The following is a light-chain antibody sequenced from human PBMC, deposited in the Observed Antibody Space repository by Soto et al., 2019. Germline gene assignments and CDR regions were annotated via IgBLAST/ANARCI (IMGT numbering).Light chain of an antibody. CDR3: LSYTTSSSYV. CDR1: SSDVGAYNR. J-gene: IGLJ1*01. V-gene: IGLV2-14*01. CDR2: EVT. Sequence: QSVLTQPASVSGSPGQSITISCTGTSSDVGAYNRVSWYQQHSGKAPKLMIYEVTNRPSGVSNRFSGSKSGNTASLTISGLQPEDEADYYCLSYTTSSSYVFGTGTQLTVL.